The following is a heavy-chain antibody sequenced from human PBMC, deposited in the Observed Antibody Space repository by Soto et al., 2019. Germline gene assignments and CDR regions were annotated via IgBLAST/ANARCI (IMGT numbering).Heavy chain of an antibody. J-gene: IGHJ5*02. Sequence: QVQLQESGPGLVKPSQTLSLTCTVSGGSISSGDYYWSWIRQPPGKGLEWIGYIYYSGSTYYNPSLKSRVTISVDTSKNQFSLKLSSVTAADTAVYYCARAQYYDFWSGGLGGWFDPWGQGTLVTVSS. CDR3: ARAQYYDFWSGGLGGWFDP. CDR1: GGSISSGDYY. V-gene: IGHV4-30-4*01. CDR2: IYYSGST. D-gene: IGHD3-3*01.